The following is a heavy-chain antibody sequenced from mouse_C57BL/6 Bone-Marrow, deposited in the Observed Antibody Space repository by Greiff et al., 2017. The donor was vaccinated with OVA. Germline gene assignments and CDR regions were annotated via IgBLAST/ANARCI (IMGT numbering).Heavy chain of an antibody. D-gene: IGHD2-1*01. CDR3: AGGNDEGWYFDV. CDR1: GFTFSSYG. V-gene: IGHV5-6*02. J-gene: IGHJ1*03. Sequence: EVMLVESGGDLVKPGGSLKLSCAASGFTFSSYGMSWVRQTPDKRLEWVATISSGGSYTSYPDSVKGRFTISRDNAKNTLYMQMSSLKSEDTAMYYWAGGNDEGWYFDVWGTGTTVTVAS. CDR2: ISSGGSYT.